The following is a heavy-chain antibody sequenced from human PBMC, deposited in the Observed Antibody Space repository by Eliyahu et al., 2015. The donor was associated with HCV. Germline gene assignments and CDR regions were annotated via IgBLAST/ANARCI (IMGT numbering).Heavy chain of an antibody. V-gene: IGHV4-39*01. CDR3: ARLFSGDYYDSSGYYYYFDY. J-gene: IGHJ4*02. CDR2: YYSGST. D-gene: IGHD3-22*01. Sequence: YYSGSTYYNPSLKSRVTISVDTSKNQFSLKLSSVTAADTAVYYCARLFSGDYYDSSGYYYYFDYWGQGTLVTVSS.